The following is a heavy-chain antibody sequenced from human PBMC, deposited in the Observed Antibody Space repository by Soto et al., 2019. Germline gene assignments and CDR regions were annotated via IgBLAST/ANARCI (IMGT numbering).Heavy chain of an antibody. J-gene: IGHJ2*01. D-gene: IGHD2-2*01. CDR2: IWYGGSIK. Sequence: QVQLVESGGGVVQPGRSLRLSCAASGFTFSSYGMHWVRQAPGKGLEWVAVIWYGGSIKYYADSVKGRFTISRDNSKNTLYLQMNSLRAEDTAVYYCARAANCSSTSCYHWYFDLWGRGTLVTVSS. CDR1: GFTFSSYG. V-gene: IGHV3-33*01. CDR3: ARAANCSSTSCYHWYFDL.